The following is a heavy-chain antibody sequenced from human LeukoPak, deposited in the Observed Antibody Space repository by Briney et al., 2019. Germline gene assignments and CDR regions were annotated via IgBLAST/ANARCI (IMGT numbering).Heavy chain of an antibody. CDR2: IYHSGST. CDR3: ARDPWVDYGDYPIDY. CDR1: GGSISSSNW. D-gene: IGHD4-17*01. V-gene: IGHV4-4*02. J-gene: IGHJ4*02. Sequence: PSGTLSLTCAVSGGSISSSNWWSWVRQPPGKGLEWIGEIYHSGSTNYNPSLKSRVTISVDKSKNQFSLKLSSVTAADTAVYYCARDPWVDYGDYPIDYWGQGTLVTVSS.